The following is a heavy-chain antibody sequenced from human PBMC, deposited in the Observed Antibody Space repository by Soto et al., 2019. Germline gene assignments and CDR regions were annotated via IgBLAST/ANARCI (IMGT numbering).Heavy chain of an antibody. CDR3: ARTPSWEDAFDI. D-gene: IGHD1-26*01. J-gene: IGHJ3*02. CDR1: GGPINSPDYY. Sequence: SETLSLTCNVSGGPINSPDYYWTWIRQSPGKGLEWIGYLYFNGGTQYNPSLRTPISMSLDTSKKHFSLKLSSVTAADTAVYYCARTPSWEDAFDIWGQGTMVTVSS. CDR2: LYFNGGT. V-gene: IGHV4-30-4*01.